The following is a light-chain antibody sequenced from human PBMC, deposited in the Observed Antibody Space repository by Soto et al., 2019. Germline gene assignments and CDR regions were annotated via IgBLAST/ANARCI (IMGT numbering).Light chain of an antibody. CDR1: RSNIGAGYD. CDR2: GNT. V-gene: IGLV1-40*01. Sequence: QSVPTQPPSVSGAPGQRVTISCTGSRSNIGAGYDVHWYQQLPGTAPKLLIYGNTDRPSGVPDRFSGSKSGTSASLAITGLQAEDEADYYCQSYDTSLSGLWVFGGGTKLTVL. CDR3: QSYDTSLSGLWV. J-gene: IGLJ3*02.